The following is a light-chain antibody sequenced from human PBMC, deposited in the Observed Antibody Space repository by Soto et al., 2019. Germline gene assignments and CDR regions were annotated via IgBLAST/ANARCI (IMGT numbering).Light chain of an antibody. Sequence: QSVLTQPASVSGSPGQSITISCTGTSSDVGGYNYVSWYQQHPGKAPELLIYDVSNRPSGASNRFSGSKSGNTASLTISGLQAEDDADYYCSSYTGSTTLHYVFGTGIRVTVL. CDR3: SSYTGSTTLHYV. J-gene: IGLJ1*01. CDR2: DVS. CDR1: SSDVGGYNY. V-gene: IGLV2-14*01.